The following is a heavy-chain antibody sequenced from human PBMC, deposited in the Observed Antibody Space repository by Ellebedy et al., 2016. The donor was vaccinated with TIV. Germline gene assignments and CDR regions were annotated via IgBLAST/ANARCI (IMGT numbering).Heavy chain of an antibody. CDR1: GFTFSGYY. CDR2: IKSASGDT. CDR3: ARGGLRGLSGYDRWIDF. Sequence: AASVKVSCKASGFTFSGYYIHWVRQAPGQGLEWMGWIKSASGDTNYAEKFQGSVTMSRDTSVTTAYMDLKSLRSDDTAVFYCARGGLRGLSGYDRWIDFWGQGTLVSVSS. V-gene: IGHV1-2*04. D-gene: IGHD5-12*01. J-gene: IGHJ4*02.